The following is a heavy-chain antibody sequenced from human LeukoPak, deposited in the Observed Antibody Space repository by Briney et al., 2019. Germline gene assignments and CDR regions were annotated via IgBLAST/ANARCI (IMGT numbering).Heavy chain of an antibody. CDR1: GYSISSGYY. J-gene: IGHJ4*02. CDR3: ARGMGYGYPIDY. Sequence: SETLSLTCTVSGYSISSGYYWGWIRQPPGKGLEWIGYIYHSGSTNYNPSLKSRVTISIDTSKNQFSLKLNSVTAADTAVYYCARGMGYGYPIDYWGQGILVTVSS. D-gene: IGHD5-18*01. CDR2: IYHSGST. V-gene: IGHV4-38-2*02.